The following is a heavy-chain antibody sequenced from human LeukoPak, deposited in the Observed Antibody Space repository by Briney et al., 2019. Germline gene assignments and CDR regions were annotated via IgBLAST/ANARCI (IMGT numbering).Heavy chain of an antibody. Sequence: GGSLRLSCAASGFTFSNYGMHWVRQAPGKGLEWVAVIWYDGRNKYYADSVKGRFTISRDNSKNTLYLQMNSLRAEDTAVYYCARDVDSSSWIDSWGQGTLVTASS. J-gene: IGHJ4*02. CDR1: GFTFSNYG. D-gene: IGHD6-13*01. V-gene: IGHV3-33*01. CDR3: ARDVDSSSWIDS. CDR2: IWYDGRNK.